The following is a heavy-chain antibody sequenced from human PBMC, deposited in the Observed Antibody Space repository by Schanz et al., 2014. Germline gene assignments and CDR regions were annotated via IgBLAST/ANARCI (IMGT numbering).Heavy chain of an antibody. CDR1: GGTFSSFG. J-gene: IGHJ6*02. CDR3: AGVQDDILAGAGDYYGMDV. D-gene: IGHD3-9*01. V-gene: IGHV1-18*01. CDR2: ISAYNGNT. Sequence: QVQLVQSGAEVKKPGSSMKVSCKASGGTFSSFGINWVRQAPGQGLEWMGWISAYNGNTNYIQKLQGRVTMTTDTSTSTASMELRSLRSDDTAGYYCAGVQDDILAGAGDYYGMDVWGQGTTVTVSS.